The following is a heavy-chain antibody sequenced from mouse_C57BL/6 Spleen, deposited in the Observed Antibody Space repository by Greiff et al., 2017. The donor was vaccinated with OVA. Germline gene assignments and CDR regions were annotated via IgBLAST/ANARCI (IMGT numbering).Heavy chain of an antibody. Sequence: QVQLQQPGTELVKPGASVKLSCKASGYTFTSYWMHWVKQRHGQGLEWIGNINPSNGGTNYNEKFKSKATLTVDKSSSTTYMQLSSLTSADSAVYYCASSSCYGYAMDYWGQGTSVTVSS. J-gene: IGHJ4*01. CDR2: INPSNGGT. V-gene: IGHV1-53*01. D-gene: IGHD3-2*02. CDR1: GYTFTSYW. CDR3: ASSSCYGYAMDY.